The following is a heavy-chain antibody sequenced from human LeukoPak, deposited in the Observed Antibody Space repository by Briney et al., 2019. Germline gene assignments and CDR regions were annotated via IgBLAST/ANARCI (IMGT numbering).Heavy chain of an antibody. CDR1: GFTFSSYW. CDR3: ARGSLLWFGEVPYMDV. Sequence: GGSLRLSXAASGFTFSSYWMSWVRQAPGKGLEWVANIKQDGSEKYYVDSVKGRFTISRDNAKNSLYLQMNSLRAEDTAVYYCARGSLLWFGEVPYMDVWGKGTTVTVSS. CDR2: IKQDGSEK. J-gene: IGHJ6*03. D-gene: IGHD3-10*01. V-gene: IGHV3-7*03.